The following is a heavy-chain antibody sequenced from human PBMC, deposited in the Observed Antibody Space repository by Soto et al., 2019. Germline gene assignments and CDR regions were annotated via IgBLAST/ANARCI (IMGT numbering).Heavy chain of an antibody. Sequence: QVKLQESGPGLVKPSQTLSLTCAVSGASLSSVGYYWHWIRQHPGKGLEWLGYIFDSGTTYYRPSPKSRLAISADTSNNQFSLRLTSVTAADTAVYYCARGWQRVTGTSDYWGQGTLVTVSS. CDR3: ARGWQRVTGTSDY. D-gene: IGHD1-20*01. J-gene: IGHJ4*02. V-gene: IGHV4-31*11. CDR2: IFDSGTT. CDR1: GASLSSVGYY.